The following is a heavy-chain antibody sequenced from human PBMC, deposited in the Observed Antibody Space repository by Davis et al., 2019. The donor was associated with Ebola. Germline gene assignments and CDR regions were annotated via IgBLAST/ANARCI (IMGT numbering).Heavy chain of an antibody. V-gene: IGHV3-21*01. Sequence: GESLKISCAASGFTFSSYSMNWVRQAPGKGLEWVSSISSSSSYIYYADSVKGRFTISRDNAKNSLYLQMNSLRAEDTAVYYCARHVLQRYYHNDNWGQGTLVTVSS. CDR1: GFTFSSYS. CDR2: ISSSSSYI. D-gene: IGHD3-22*01. J-gene: IGHJ4*02. CDR3: ARHVLQRYYHNDN.